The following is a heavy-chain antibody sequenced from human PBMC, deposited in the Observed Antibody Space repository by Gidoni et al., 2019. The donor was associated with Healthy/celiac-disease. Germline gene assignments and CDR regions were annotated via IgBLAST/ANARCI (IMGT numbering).Heavy chain of an antibody. J-gene: IGHJ4*02. CDR1: GYTFTSYD. Sequence: QVQLVQSGAVVKKPGASVKVSCKASGYTFTSYDMPWVRQAPGQGLEWMGIINPSVGSTSYAQKFQGRVTMTRDTSTSTVYMELSSLRSEDTAVYYCAKWSVSYGGWGQGTLVTVSS. D-gene: IGHD1-26*01. V-gene: IGHV1-46*01. CDR2: INPSVGST. CDR3: AKWSVSYGG.